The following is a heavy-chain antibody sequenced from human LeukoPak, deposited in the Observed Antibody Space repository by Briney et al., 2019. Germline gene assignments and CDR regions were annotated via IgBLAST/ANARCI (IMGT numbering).Heavy chain of an antibody. D-gene: IGHD5-24*01. V-gene: IGHV1-2*02. CDR3: VRDRYGDGFAHFDY. Sequence: ASVKVSCKASGYTFTGYYMHWVRQAPGQGLEWMGWINPNSGGTNYAQKFQGRVAITRDTSITTAYMDLSRLTSDDTAVYYCVRDRYGDGFAHFDYWGQGALVTVSS. J-gene: IGHJ4*02. CDR2: INPNSGGT. CDR1: GYTFTGYY.